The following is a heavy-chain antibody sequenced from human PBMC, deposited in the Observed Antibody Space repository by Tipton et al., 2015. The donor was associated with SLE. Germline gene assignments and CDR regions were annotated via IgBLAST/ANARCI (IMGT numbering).Heavy chain of an antibody. CDR2: IYYSGST. CDR1: DGSISSSNW. CDR3: ARSTGLYYYGSGSAPYYFDY. Sequence: TLSLTCSVSDGSISSSNWWSWVRQPPGKGLEWIGYIYYSGSTNYNPSLKSRVTISVDTSKNQFSLKLSSVTAADTAVYYCARSTGLYYYGSGSAPYYFDYWGQGTLVTVSS. V-gene: IGHV4-4*02. D-gene: IGHD3-10*01. J-gene: IGHJ4*02.